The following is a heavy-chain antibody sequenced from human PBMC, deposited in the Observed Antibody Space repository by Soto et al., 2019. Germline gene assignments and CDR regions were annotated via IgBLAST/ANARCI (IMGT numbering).Heavy chain of an antibody. CDR3: AKGYNYDRSGNPDY. J-gene: IGHJ4*02. Sequence: SLRLSCAVSGFTPDDYAMHWVRQAPGKGLEWVSGINWNSGSIGYADSVKGRFTISRDNAKNSLYLQMNSLRTEDTALYYCAKGYNYDRSGNPDYWGQGTLVTVSS. V-gene: IGHV3-9*02. CDR1: GFTPDDYA. CDR2: INWNSGSI. D-gene: IGHD3-22*01.